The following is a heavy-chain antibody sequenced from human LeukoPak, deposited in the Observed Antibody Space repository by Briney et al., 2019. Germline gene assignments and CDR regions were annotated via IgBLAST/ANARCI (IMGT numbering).Heavy chain of an antibody. D-gene: IGHD2-2*02. J-gene: IGHJ6*03. V-gene: IGHV3-23*01. Sequence: GGSLRLSCAASGFTFSSYAMSWVRQAPGKGLEWVSGISGSGGSTYYADSVKGRFTISRDNAQNSLYLQMNSLRAEDTAVYYCARDYCSSTSCYTRDYYYYMDVWGKGTTVTVSS. CDR3: ARDYCSSTSCYTRDYYYYMDV. CDR1: GFTFSSYA. CDR2: ISGSGGST.